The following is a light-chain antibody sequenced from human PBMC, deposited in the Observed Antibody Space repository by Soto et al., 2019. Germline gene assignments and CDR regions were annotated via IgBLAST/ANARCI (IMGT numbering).Light chain of an antibody. J-gene: IGKJ4*01. V-gene: IGKV1-5*01. CDR2: DVS. CDR3: QQYDSYPLT. Sequence: DVQMTQSPSTLSASVVDRVTITCRASQSINNLLAWYQQKPGKAPKFLIYDVSTLESGVPSRFSGSGSGTEYTLTISSLQPEDFATYYCQQYDSYPLTFGGGTKVDI. CDR1: QSINNL.